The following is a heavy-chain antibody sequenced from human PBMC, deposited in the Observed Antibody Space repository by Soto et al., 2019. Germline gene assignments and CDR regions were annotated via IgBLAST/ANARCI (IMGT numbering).Heavy chain of an antibody. V-gene: IGHV4-61*01. CDR3: ARGLGILAMSKVVSRGFYFDY. CDR2: IYNRGST. CDR1: GGSVSSGSYY. Sequence: QVQLQESGPGLVKPSETLSLTCTVSGGSVSSGSYYWSWIRLPPGKELEWIGSIYNRGSTNYNPPLKSRVTISVDTSKSQLSLKVSSVTAADTAVYYCARGLGILAMSKVVSRGFYFDYRGPRTLVTVSS. D-gene: IGHD2-8*02. J-gene: IGHJ4*02.